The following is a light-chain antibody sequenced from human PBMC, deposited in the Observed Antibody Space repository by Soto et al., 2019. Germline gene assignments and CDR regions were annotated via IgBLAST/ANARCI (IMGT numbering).Light chain of an antibody. J-gene: IGKJ1*01. Sequence: DIQMTQSPSSLSASVGDRVTLTCRASETISGYLNWYQQRPGKAPKLLIYAASTLRDGVPSRFSGSDSGTDFTLTISSLQPEDFVTYYCQQTFSARWTFGQGTKVEAK. CDR1: ETISGY. CDR2: AAS. CDR3: QQTFSARWT. V-gene: IGKV1-39*01.